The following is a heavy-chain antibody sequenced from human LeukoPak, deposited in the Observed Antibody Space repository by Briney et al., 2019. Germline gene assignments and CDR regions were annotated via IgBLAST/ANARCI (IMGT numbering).Heavy chain of an antibody. J-gene: IGHJ5*02. CDR1: GFTFSNYG. V-gene: IGHV3-23*01. CDR2: IDTSGGTR. Sequence: GGSLRLSCAAAGFTFSNYGMTWVRQAPGKGLEWVSAIDTSGGTRYYADSVKGRFTVSRDNSKNTLYLQMNSLRAEDTAVYYCAKEVGATGSWFDPWGQGTLVTVSS. CDR3: AKEVGATGSWFDP. D-gene: IGHD1-26*01.